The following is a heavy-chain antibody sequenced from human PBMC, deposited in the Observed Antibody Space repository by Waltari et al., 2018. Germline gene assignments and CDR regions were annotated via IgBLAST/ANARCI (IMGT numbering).Heavy chain of an antibody. CDR3: ARPLPGISRYYYYGMDV. J-gene: IGHJ6*02. D-gene: IGHD6-13*01. V-gene: IGHV4-39*01. Sequence: QLQLQESGPGLVKPSETLSLTCTVSGGSISSSSYYWGWIRQPPGKGLEWIGSIYYSGSTYYNPSLKSRVTISVDTSKNQFSLKLSSVTAADTAVYYCARPLPGISRYYYYGMDVWGQGTTVTVSS. CDR1: GGSISSSSYY. CDR2: IYYSGST.